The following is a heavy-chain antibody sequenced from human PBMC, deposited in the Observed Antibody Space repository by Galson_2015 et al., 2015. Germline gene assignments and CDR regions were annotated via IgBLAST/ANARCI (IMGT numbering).Heavy chain of an antibody. CDR1: GYTFIGYY. Sequence: SVKVSCKASGYTFIGYYMHWVRQAPGQGLEWMGRINPNSGGTNYAQKFQGRVTMTRDTSISTAYMELSRLRSDDTAVYYCARGVGAVTTSWFDPWGQGTLVTVSP. J-gene: IGHJ5*02. CDR2: INPNSGGT. CDR3: ARGVGAVTTSWFDP. V-gene: IGHV1-2*06. D-gene: IGHD4-17*01.